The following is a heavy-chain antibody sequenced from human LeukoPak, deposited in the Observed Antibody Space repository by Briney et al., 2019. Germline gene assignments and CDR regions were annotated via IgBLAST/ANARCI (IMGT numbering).Heavy chain of an antibody. Sequence: SGPTLVEPTQTLMLTCTFSGFSISTSGVGVGWIRQPPGEAPEWLALIYWDNDKRYSPSLSSRLTITKDASKNQVVVTMDNMDPVDTATYYCARTVPSSTIVRGFDYWGQGILVTVSS. D-gene: IGHD3-10*01. J-gene: IGHJ4*02. CDR2: IYWDNDK. V-gene: IGHV2-5*02. CDR3: ARTVPSSTIVRGFDY. CDR1: GFSISTSGVG.